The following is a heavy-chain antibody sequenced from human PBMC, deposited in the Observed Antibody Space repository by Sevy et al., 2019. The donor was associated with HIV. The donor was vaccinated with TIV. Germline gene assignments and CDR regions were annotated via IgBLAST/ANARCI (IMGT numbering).Heavy chain of an antibody. CDR3: ARDSDASNHYYLDYFDY. Sequence: ASVKVSCKASGYSFTNHPINWVRQAPGQGLEWMGGIRNYNGDTKYAEKFQGRVTVTTDTSTRTAYMELRSRRSDDTAVYYCARDSDASNHYYLDYFDYWGQGTRVTVSS. D-gene: IGHD3-22*01. CDR1: GYSFTNHP. V-gene: IGHV1-18*01. J-gene: IGHJ4*02. CDR2: IRNYNGDT.